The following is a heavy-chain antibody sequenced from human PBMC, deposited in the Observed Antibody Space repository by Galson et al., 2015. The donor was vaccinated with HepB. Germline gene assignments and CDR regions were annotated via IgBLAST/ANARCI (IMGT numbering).Heavy chain of an antibody. CDR2: IKQDGSEK. CDR1: GFTFSSYW. J-gene: IGHJ4*02. D-gene: IGHD1-26*01. V-gene: IGHV3-7*01. Sequence: SLRLSCAASGFTFSSYWMSWVRQAPGKGLEWVANIKQDGSEKYYVDSVKGRFTISRDNAKNSLYLQMNSLRAEDTAVYYCARDRGIAGATTPYWGQGTLVTVSS. CDR3: ARDRGIAGATTPY.